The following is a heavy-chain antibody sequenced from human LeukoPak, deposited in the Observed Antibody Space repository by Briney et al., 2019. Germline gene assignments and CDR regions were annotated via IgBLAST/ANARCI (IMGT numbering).Heavy chain of an antibody. CDR3: ARDLLPGENAFNI. V-gene: IGHV4-59*01. J-gene: IGHJ3*02. CDR2: IYYSGST. CDR1: GGSISSYY. Sequence: SETLSLTCTVSGGSISSYYWSWIRQPPGKGLEWIGYIYYSGSTNYNPSLKSRVTISVDTSKNQFSLKPSSVTAADTAVYYCARDLLPGENAFNIWGQGTMVTVSS. D-gene: IGHD3-10*01.